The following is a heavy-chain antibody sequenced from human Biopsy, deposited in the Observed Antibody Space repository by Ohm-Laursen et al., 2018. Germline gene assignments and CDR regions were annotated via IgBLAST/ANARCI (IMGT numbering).Heavy chain of an antibody. CDR1: GFTFSNYY. D-gene: IGHD4-11*01. CDR2: IKRDGTTT. Sequence: GSLRLSCTASGFTFSNYYMHWVRQAPGKGLLWVSRIKRDGTTTDYAESVKGRFTISRDNAKNTLYLQMNSLRAEDTAVYYCARGGFFDYSTFDYWGQGALVTVSS. V-gene: IGHV3-74*01. CDR3: ARGGFFDYSTFDY. J-gene: IGHJ4*02.